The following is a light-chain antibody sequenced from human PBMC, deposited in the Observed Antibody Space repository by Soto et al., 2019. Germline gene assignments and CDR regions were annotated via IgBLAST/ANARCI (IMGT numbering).Light chain of an antibody. CDR1: QGISSY. V-gene: IGKV1-9*01. J-gene: IGKJ5*01. Sequence: DIQLTQSPSFLSASIGYRFTITCLASQGISSYLAWYQQKPGKAPKLLIYAASTLQSGVPSRFSGSGSGTEFTLTISRLQPEDFATYYCQQLNSYPITFGQGTRLEIK. CDR2: AAS. CDR3: QQLNSYPIT.